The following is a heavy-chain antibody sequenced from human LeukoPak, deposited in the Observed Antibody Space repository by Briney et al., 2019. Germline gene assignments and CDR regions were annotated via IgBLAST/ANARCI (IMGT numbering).Heavy chain of an antibody. V-gene: IGHV1-8*03. CDR3: ARVVAAPHVNYYYYMDV. CDR2: MNPNSGNT. D-gene: IGHD6-13*01. Sequence: GASVKVSCKASGYTFTSYDINWVRQATGQGLEWMGWMNPNSGNTGYAQKFRGRVTITRNTSISTAYMELSSLRSEDTAVYYCARVVAAPHVNYYYYMDVWGKGTTVTVSS. J-gene: IGHJ6*03. CDR1: GYTFTSYD.